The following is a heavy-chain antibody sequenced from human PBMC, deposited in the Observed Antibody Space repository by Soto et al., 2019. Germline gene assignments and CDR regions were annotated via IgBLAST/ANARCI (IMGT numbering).Heavy chain of an antibody. V-gene: IGHV4-39*07. CDR1: GGSISSSSYY. CDR2: IYYSDSI. J-gene: IGHJ5*02. Sequence: SETLSLTCTVSGGSISSSSYYWGWIRQPPGKGLEWIGSIYYSDSINYNPSLKSRVIISVDTSKNQFSLSLNSVTAADTAVYYCARAYYDASGYGLDPWGQGTLVTVSS. D-gene: IGHD3-22*01. CDR3: ARAYYDASGYGLDP.